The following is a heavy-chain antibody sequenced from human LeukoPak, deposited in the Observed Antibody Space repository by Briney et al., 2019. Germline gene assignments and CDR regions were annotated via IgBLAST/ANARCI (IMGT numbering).Heavy chain of an antibody. CDR3: AKPLIAPKAFDL. Sequence: GGSLRLSCAASGFTFNTYDMSWVRQAPGKGLEWVSSINGGGGSTFYADSVKGRFTISRDNSKNTLYLQMNSLRAEDTAVFYCAKPLIAPKAFDLWGQGTVVTVSS. CDR1: GFTFNTYD. D-gene: IGHD3-16*01. CDR2: INGGGGST. J-gene: IGHJ3*01. V-gene: IGHV3-23*01.